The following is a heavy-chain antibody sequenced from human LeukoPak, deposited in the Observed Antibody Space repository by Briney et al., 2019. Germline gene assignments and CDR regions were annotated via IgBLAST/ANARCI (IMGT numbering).Heavy chain of an antibody. Sequence: GGSLRLSCAAAGFTFSDYGMNWVRQAPGKGLEWVSGISGSGISTYYADSVKGRFTISRDNSKNTLYLQVNSLRVEDTAVYYCAKSWNYYDSSGDDALDIWGQGTMVTVSS. CDR1: GFTFSDYG. V-gene: IGHV3-23*01. J-gene: IGHJ3*02. CDR3: AKSWNYYDSSGDDALDI. D-gene: IGHD3-22*01. CDR2: ISGSGIST.